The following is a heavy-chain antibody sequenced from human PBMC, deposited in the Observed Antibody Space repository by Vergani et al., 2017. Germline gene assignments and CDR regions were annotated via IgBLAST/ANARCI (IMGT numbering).Heavy chain of an antibody. Sequence: QVQLVQSGAEVKKPGSSVKVSCKASGGTFSSYAISWVRQAPGQGLEWMGRIIPILGIANYAQKFQGRVTITADKSTSTAYMELSSLRSEDTAVYYCARVPLQQLGQMGIFDYWGQGTLVTVSS. V-gene: IGHV1-69*04. D-gene: IGHD6-13*01. CDR3: ARVPLQQLGQMGIFDY. CDR2: IIPILGIA. J-gene: IGHJ4*02. CDR1: GGTFSSYA.